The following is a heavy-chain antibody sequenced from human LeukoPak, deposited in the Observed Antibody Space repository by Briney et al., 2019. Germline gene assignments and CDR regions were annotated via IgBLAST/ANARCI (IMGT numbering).Heavy chain of an antibody. V-gene: IGHV4-39*01. CDR3: VVGGLKLNWFDP. Sequence: SETLSLTCTVSGGSISSSSYYWGWIRQPPGKGLEWIGSFYYSGSTYYNPSLKSRVTISVDTSKNQFSLKLSSVTAADTAGYYCVVGGLKLNWFDPWGQGTLVTVSS. CDR1: GGSISSSSYY. CDR2: FYYSGST. D-gene: IGHD2-15*01. J-gene: IGHJ5*02.